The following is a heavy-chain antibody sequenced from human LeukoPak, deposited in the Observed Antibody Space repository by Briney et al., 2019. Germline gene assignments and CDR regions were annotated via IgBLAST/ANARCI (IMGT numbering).Heavy chain of an antibody. CDR3: VRDAPAASSFACY. V-gene: IGHV3-11*06. CDR2: ISSSSSYT. J-gene: IGHJ4*02. D-gene: IGHD2-15*01. CDR1: GFTFSDYH. Sequence: GGSLTLTFAASGFTFSDYHISWIRQAPGKGLEWVSYISSSSSYTNYADSVKGRFTISRDNAKNSLYLQMNSLRAEDTAVYYCVRDAPAASSFACYWGQGTLVTVS.